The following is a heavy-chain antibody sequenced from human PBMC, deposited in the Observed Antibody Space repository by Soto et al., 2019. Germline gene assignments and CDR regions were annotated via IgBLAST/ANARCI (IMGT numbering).Heavy chain of an antibody. CDR2: IKQDGSKK. CDR1: GCTFSSYW. Sequence: EVQLVESGGGLVQPGRSLRLSCGASGCTFSSYWMSWVRQAPGKGLEWVANIKQDGSKKNYVDSVKGRFTISRDNAKSSLSLQMNSLRAEDTAVYYCAREGILAAVDDWGQGTLVTVSS. D-gene: IGHD6-13*01. CDR3: AREGILAAVDD. V-gene: IGHV3-7*01. J-gene: IGHJ4*02.